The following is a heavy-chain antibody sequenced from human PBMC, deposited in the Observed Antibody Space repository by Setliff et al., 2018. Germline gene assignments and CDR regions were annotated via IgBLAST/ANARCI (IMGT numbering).Heavy chain of an antibody. CDR1: GDSISNYY. CDR3: AASRAYTGAVEEWFLPKTFDF. D-gene: IGHD3-10*01. J-gene: IGHJ4*02. Sequence: PSETLSLTCTVSGDSISNYYWNWTRQPAGKGLEWIGRIYVTESTKYNPSLKSRVTLSIDTSKNQFSLKLSSVTAADAALYYCAASRAYTGAVEEWFLPKTFDFWGQGSPVTVSS. CDR2: IYVTEST. V-gene: IGHV4-4*07.